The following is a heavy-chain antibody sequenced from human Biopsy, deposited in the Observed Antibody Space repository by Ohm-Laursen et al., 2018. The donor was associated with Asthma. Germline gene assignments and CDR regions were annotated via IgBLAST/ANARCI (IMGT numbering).Heavy chain of an antibody. J-gene: IGHJ6*02. CDR2: TNERGVT. CDR1: PGSFSGFF. Sequence: SDTLPLTCYVYPGSFSGFFWTWIRQSPGKGLEWIGETNERGVTNNNPSLKSRVIISIDTYWNRVSLKLTSVTAADTAVYYCARGPELDVWGQGTTVTVSS. V-gene: IGHV4-34*01. CDR3: ARGPELDV.